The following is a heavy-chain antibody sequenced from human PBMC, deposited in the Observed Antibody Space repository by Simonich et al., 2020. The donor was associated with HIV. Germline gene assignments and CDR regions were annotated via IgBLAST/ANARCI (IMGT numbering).Heavy chain of an antibody. J-gene: IGHJ6*03. V-gene: IGHV5-51*01. D-gene: IGHD1-26*01. CDR1: GYSFTSYW. CDR2: IYPGDRDT. CDR3: ARQGYSGSLYYYYYYMDV. Sequence: EVQLVKSGAEVKKHGESLKISCTGSGYSFTSYWIGWVRQMPGKGLEWMGIIYPGDRDTRYSPAFQGQVTMSADKSISTADLQWSSLKASDTAMYYCARQGYSGSLYYYYYYMDVWGKGTTVTVSS.